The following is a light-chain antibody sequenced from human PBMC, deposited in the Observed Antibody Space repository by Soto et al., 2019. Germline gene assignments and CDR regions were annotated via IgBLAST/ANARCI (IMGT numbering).Light chain of an antibody. CDR3: ASWDNSLNGVV. J-gene: IGLJ2*01. Sequence: QAVLTQPPSASGTPGQRVTISCSGSSSNIGSNTVNWYQQLPGTAPKLLIYSNNLRPSGVPDRFSGSKSGTSASRAISGLQSEDEAEYYCASWDNSLNGVVFGGGTKVPVL. V-gene: IGLV1-44*01. CDR2: SNN. CDR1: SSNIGSNT.